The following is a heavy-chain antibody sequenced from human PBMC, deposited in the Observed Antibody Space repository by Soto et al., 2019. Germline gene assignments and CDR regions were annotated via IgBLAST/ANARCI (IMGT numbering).Heavy chain of an antibody. V-gene: IGHV3-53*01. D-gene: IGHD5-12*01. CDR1: GFSVSSNY. Sequence: GGCLRLSCGALGFSVSSNYMNWVRQAPGKGLEWVSVVSPSGGIKYTESVKGRFVISRDNAKNTLYLQMNSLRAEDTAVYYCARDGTVLVATINIFDYWGQGTPVTVPQ. CDR2: VSPSGGI. J-gene: IGHJ4*02. CDR3: ARDGTVLVATINIFDY.